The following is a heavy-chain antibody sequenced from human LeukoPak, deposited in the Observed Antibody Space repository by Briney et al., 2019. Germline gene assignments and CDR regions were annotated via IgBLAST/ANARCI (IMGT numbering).Heavy chain of an antibody. V-gene: IGHV1-24*01. Sequence: ASVKVSCKFSGYTLTELSMHWVRQAPGKGLEWMGSFDPEDGETIYAQKFQGRVTMTEDTSTDTAYMELSSLRSEDTAVYYCATSVVIVGATPAFDIWGQGTLVTVSS. CDR1: GYTLTELS. CDR3: ATSVVIVGATPAFDI. D-gene: IGHD1-26*01. CDR2: FDPEDGET. J-gene: IGHJ3*02.